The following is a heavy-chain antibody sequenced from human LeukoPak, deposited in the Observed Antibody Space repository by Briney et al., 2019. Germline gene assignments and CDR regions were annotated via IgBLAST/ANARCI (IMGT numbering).Heavy chain of an antibody. CDR3: ARDRGDRNYYDSSGYYNYFDY. J-gene: IGHJ4*02. Sequence: ASVKVSCKASGYTFTSYGISWVRQAPGQGLEWMGWISAYNGNTNYAQKLQGRVTMTTDTSTSTAYMELRSLGSDDTAVYYCARDRGDRNYYDSSGYYNYFDYWGQGTLVTVSS. D-gene: IGHD3-22*01. CDR1: GYTFTSYG. V-gene: IGHV1-18*01. CDR2: ISAYNGNT.